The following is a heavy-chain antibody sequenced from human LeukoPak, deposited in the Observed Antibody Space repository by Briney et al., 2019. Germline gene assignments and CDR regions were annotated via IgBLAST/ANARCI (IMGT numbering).Heavy chain of an antibody. J-gene: IGHJ3*02. CDR1: GFTFSSYS. CDR2: ISGSTSYI. D-gene: IGHD3-9*01. Sequence: GGSLRLSCAASGFTFSSYSMNWVRQAPGKGLEWVSSISGSTSYIYYADSVKGRFTISRDNAKTSLYLQMNSLRAEDTAVYYCASSNVLRYIEDAFDIWGQGTMVTVSS. V-gene: IGHV3-21*04. CDR3: ASSNVLRYIEDAFDI.